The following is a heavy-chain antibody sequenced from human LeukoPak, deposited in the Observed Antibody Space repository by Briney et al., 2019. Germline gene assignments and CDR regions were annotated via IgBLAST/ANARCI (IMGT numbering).Heavy chain of an antibody. Sequence: SETLSLTCTVSGVSISSGGYYWSWIRQPPGKGLEWIGEINHSGSTNYNPSLKSRVTISVDTSKNQFSLKLSSVTAADTAVYYCARGCSSDSTEHWYFDLWGRGTLVTVSS. V-gene: IGHV4-39*07. CDR3: ARGCSSDSTEHWYFDL. CDR2: INHSGST. J-gene: IGHJ2*01. CDR1: GVSISSGGYY. D-gene: IGHD2-15*01.